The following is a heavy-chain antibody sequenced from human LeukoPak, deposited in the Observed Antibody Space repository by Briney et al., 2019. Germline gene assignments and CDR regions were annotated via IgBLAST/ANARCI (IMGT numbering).Heavy chain of an antibody. CDR2: FDSEDGET. Sequence: ASVKVSCKVSGYTLTELSMHWVRQAPGKGLEWMGGFDSEDGETIYAQKFQGRVTMTEDTSTDTAYMELSSLRSEDTAVYYCATETKGSYSQNGFDIWGQGTLVTVSS. V-gene: IGHV1-24*01. D-gene: IGHD3-10*01. J-gene: IGHJ3*02. CDR1: GYTLTELS. CDR3: ATETKGSYSQNGFDI.